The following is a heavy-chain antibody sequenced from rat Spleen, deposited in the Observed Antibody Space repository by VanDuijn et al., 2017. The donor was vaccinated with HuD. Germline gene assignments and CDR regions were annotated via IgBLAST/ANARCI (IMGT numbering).Heavy chain of an antibody. CDR2: ISTGGGNT. CDR3: VTEYYGYTYWYFDF. V-gene: IGHV5-25*01. CDR1: GFTFSNSY. D-gene: IGHD1-9*01. J-gene: IGHJ1*01. Sequence: EVQLVESDGGLVQPGRSMKLSCAASGFTFSNSYMAWVRQAPTKGLEWVASISTGGGNTYYRDSVKGRFTISRDNAKSTLYLQMDSLRSEDTATYYCVTEYYGYTYWYFDFWGPGTMVTVSS.